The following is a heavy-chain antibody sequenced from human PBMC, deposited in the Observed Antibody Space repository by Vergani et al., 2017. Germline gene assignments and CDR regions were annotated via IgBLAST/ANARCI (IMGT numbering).Heavy chain of an antibody. J-gene: IGHJ5*02. V-gene: IGHV1-2*02. Sequence: QVQLVQSGAEVKKPGASVKVSCKASGYIFTGYYMHWVRQAPGQGLEWMGWINPNSGGTNYAQKFQGRVTMTRDTSISTAYMELSRLRSDDTAVYYCARPPIAAAGDNWFDPWGQGTLVTVSS. D-gene: IGHD6-13*01. CDR3: ARPPIAAAGDNWFDP. CDR2: INPNSGGT. CDR1: GYIFTGYY.